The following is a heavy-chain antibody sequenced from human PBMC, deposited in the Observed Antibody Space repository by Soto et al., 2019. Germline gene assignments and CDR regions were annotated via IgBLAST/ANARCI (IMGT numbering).Heavy chain of an antibody. J-gene: IGHJ3*02. CDR2: IYYSGST. CDR1: GGSIRSYY. Sequence: SETLSLTCTVSGGSIRSYYWSWIRQPPGKGLEWIGYIYYSGSTNYNPSLKSRVTISVDTSKNQFSLKLSSVTAADTAVYYCAGVRGGLFDIWGQGTMVTASS. D-gene: IGHD3-10*01. CDR3: AGVRGGLFDI. V-gene: IGHV4-59*01.